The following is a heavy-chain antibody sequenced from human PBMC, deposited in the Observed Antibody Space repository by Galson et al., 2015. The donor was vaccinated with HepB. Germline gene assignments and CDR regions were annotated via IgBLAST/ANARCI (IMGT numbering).Heavy chain of an antibody. CDR3: ARGSKDASDGYNWNYNWFDP. CDR1: GGTFSSYA. J-gene: IGHJ5*02. CDR2: IIPIFGIA. V-gene: IGHV1-69*13. D-gene: IGHD1-7*01. Sequence: SVKVSCKASGGTFSSYAISWVRQAPGQGLEWMGGIIPIFGIANYAQKFQGRVTITADESTSTAYMELSSLRSEDTAVYYCARGSKDASDGYNWNYNWFDPWGQGTLVTVSS.